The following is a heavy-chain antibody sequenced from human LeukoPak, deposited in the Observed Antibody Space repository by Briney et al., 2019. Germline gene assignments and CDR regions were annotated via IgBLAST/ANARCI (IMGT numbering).Heavy chain of an antibody. D-gene: IGHD3-10*01. Sequence: PGGSLRLSCAASGFTFSSYAMHWVRQAPGKGLEWVAVISYDGSNKYYADSVKGRFTISRDNSKNTLYLQMNSLRAGDTAVYYCAKELYYYGSGSSPLDYWGQGTLVTVSS. J-gene: IGHJ4*02. V-gene: IGHV3-30-3*01. CDR2: ISYDGSNK. CDR3: AKELYYYGSGSSPLDY. CDR1: GFTFSSYA.